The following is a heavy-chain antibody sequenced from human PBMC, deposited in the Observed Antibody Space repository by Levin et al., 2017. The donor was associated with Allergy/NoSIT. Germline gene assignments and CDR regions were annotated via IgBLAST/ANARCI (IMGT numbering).Heavy chain of an antibody. CDR1: GFTFVDYA. V-gene: IGHV3-23*01. CDR3: VKVSGYDFWSGYPTPNNYLDV. J-gene: IGHJ6*03. Sequence: GGSLRLSWEPSGFTFVDYARSWVRQAPGKGLEWVSAINGGATSTYYADSVKGRPTTSRDNLKSLLFLQMNSRRADDTAVYYCVKVSGYDFWSGYPTPNNYLDVWGKGTTVTVSS. D-gene: IGHD3-3*01. CDR2: INGGATST.